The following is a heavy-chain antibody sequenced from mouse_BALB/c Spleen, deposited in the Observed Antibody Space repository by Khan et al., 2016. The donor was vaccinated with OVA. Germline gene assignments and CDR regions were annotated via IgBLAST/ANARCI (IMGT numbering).Heavy chain of an antibody. CDR2: ISHGGTF. V-gene: IGHV3-6*02. CDR1: GYSITSGYY. J-gene: IGHJ3*01. Sequence: EVQLQESGPGLVKPSQSLSLTCSVTGYSITSGYYWNWIRQFPGNKLEWMGNISHGGTFNYNPSLKNRISITSDASKNQFFLKLNSVTTEDTATFYSARSGGLFDCWGQVTLVTVST. CDR3: ARSGGLFDC. D-gene: IGHD3-1*01.